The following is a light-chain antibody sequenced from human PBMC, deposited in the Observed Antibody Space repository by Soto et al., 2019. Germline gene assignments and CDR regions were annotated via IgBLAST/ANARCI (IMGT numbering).Light chain of an antibody. V-gene: IGKV3D-15*01. CDR1: QSVSDN. J-gene: IGKJ1*01. Sequence: EIVLTQSPATLSVSPGERVTLSCRASQSVSDNLAWYQQKPGQAPRLLIYGASIRATDIPARFSGSGSGTEFSLTISSLEPEDFAVYYCQHFGSPPTFGQGTKVDI. CDR2: GAS. CDR3: QHFGSPPT.